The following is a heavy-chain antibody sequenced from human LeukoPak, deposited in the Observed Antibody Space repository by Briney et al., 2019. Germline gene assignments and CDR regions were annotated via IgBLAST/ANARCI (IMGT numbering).Heavy chain of an antibody. J-gene: IGHJ6*03. V-gene: IGHV4-59*01. CDR2: IYYSGST. D-gene: IGHD3-10*01. CDR3: ARGEIWFGGYYYYMDV. CDR1: GGSISSYY. Sequence: PSETLSLTCTVSGGSISSYYWSWIRQPPGKGLDGIGYIYYSGSTNYNPSLKSRVTISVDTSKNQFSLKLSSVTAADTAVYYCARGEIWFGGYYYYMDVWGKGTTVTISS.